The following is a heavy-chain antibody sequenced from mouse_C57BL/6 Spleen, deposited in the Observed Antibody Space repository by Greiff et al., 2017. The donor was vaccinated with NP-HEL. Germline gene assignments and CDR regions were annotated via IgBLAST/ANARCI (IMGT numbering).Heavy chain of an antibody. J-gene: IGHJ4*01. CDR1: GYTFTDYE. V-gene: IGHV1-15*01. D-gene: IGHD2-1*01. CDR2: IDPETGGT. Sequence: VQLQQSGAELVRPGASVTLSCKASGYTFTDYEMHWVKQTPVHGLEWIGAIDPETGGTAYNQKFKGKAILTADKSSSTAYMELRSLTSEDSAVYYCTGIYYGNRFYAMDYWGQGTSVTVSS. CDR3: TGIYYGNRFYAMDY.